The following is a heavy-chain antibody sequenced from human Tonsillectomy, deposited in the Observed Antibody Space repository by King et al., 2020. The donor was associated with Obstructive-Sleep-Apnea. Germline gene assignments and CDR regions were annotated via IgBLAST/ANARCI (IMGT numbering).Heavy chain of an antibody. J-gene: IGHJ4*02. Sequence: VQLVESGGGLVQPGGSLRLSCAASGFTVSNNYMNWVRQAPGKGLEWVSVIYSGGSTYYADSVKGRFTISRDNSKNTLYLQVNSLRAEDTAVYYCTRDRGGVAGTWGQGTLVTVSS. D-gene: IGHD6-19*01. CDR1: GFTVSNNY. CDR2: IYSGGST. V-gene: IGHV3-66*01. CDR3: TRDRGGVAGT.